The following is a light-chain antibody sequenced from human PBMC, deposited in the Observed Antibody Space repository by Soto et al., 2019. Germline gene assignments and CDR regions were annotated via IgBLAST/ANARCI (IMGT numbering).Light chain of an antibody. CDR2: AAS. CDR1: QTVGRNY. J-gene: IGKJ4*01. CDR3: QQYAESPLT. Sequence: EIVLTQSPGALSLSPGDRATLSCRASQTVGRNYLAWYQQKPGQAPRLLIYAASGRATGIPDRLSGSGSGTDFTLTISRLEPEDFAVYYCQQYAESPLTFGGGTKVEIK. V-gene: IGKV3-20*01.